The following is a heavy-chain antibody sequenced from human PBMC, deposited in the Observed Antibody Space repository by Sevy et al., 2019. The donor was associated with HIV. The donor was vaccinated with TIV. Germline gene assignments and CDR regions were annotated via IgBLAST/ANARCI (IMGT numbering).Heavy chain of an antibody. Sequence: SETLSLTCTVSGGSISSYYWSWIRQPPGKGLEWIGYIYYSGSTNYNPSLKSRVTISVDTSKNQFSLKLSSVTAADRAVYYCARATWGVLTVRKAFDIWGQGTMVTVSS. CDR2: IYYSGST. CDR1: GGSISSYY. V-gene: IGHV4-59*01. J-gene: IGHJ3*02. D-gene: IGHD3-9*01. CDR3: ARATWGVLTVRKAFDI.